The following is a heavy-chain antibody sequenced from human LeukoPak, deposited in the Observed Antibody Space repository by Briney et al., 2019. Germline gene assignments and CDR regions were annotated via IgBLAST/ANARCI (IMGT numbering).Heavy chain of an antibody. J-gene: IGHJ4*02. V-gene: IGHV1-2*06. D-gene: IGHD4-17*01. Sequence: ASVKVSCKASGYTFTAYYIHWVRQAPGQGLEWMGRIKPDSGGTYYAQSFHGRVTMTRDTSISTAYMELNRLKSSDTAVYYCTRDAPTFGDLPDYWVEGTLVTDS. CDR1: GYTFTAYY. CDR3: TRDAPTFGDLPDY. CDR2: IKPDSGGT.